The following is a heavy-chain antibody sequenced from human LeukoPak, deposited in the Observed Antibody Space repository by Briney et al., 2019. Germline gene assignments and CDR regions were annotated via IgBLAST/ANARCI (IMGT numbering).Heavy chain of an antibody. Sequence: SGTLSLTCTVSGGSISSSSYYWGWIRQPPGKGLEWIGSIYYSGSTYYNPSLKSRVTISVDTSKNQFSLQLSFVTAADTAVYYCARLLADFDHYSDYWGQGTLVTVSS. CDR2: IYYSGST. CDR1: GGSISSSSYY. D-gene: IGHD3-9*01. J-gene: IGHJ4*02. CDR3: ARLLADFDHYSDY. V-gene: IGHV4-39*01.